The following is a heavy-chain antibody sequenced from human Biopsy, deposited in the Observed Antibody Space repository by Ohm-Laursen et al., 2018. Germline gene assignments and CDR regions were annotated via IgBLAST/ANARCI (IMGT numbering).Heavy chain of an antibody. J-gene: IGHJ5*02. CDR3: ARDYDTSGYYYVS. CDR1: GSSISSYY. D-gene: IGHD3-22*01. Sequence: TLSLTCTVSGSSISSYYWTWIRQPPGKGLEWIGDVYYSGSTNRNPSLKSRVTILVDTSKNQFSLKLNSVTAADTAVYYCARDYDTSGYYYVSWGQGTLVTVSS. V-gene: IGHV4-59*08. CDR2: VYYSGST.